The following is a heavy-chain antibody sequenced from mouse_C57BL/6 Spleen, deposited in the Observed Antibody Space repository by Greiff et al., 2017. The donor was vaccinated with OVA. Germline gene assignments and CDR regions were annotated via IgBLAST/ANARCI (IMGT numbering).Heavy chain of an antibody. CDR3: ATEDGYS. CDR1: GFTFSSYA. Sequence: EVQGVESGGGLVKPGGSLKLSCAASGFTFSSYAMSWVRQTPEKRLEWVATISDGGSYTYYPDNVKGRFTISRDNAKNNLYLQMSHLKSEDTAMYYCATEDGYSWGQGTTLTVSS. CDR2: ISDGGSYT. J-gene: IGHJ2*01. V-gene: IGHV5-4*01. D-gene: IGHD2-3*01.